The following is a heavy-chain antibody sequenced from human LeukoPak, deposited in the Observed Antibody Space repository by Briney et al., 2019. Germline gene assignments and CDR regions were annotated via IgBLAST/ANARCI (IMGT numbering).Heavy chain of an antibody. J-gene: IGHJ4*02. V-gene: IGHV1-46*01. Sequence: ASVKVSCKASGYTFTSYYMHWARQAPGQGLEWMGIINPSGGSTSYAQKFQGRVTMTRDTSTSTVYMELSSLRSDDTAVYYCARDRPVMITFGGVIIAAYWGQGTLVSVSS. CDR3: ARDRPVMITFGGVIIAAY. CDR1: GYTFTSYY. CDR2: INPSGGST. D-gene: IGHD3-16*02.